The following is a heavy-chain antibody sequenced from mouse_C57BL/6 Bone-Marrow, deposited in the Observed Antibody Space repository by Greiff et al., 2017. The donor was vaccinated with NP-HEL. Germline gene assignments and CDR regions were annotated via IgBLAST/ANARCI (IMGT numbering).Heavy chain of an antibody. CDR3: AREGKKGYPWYFDV. J-gene: IGHJ1*03. V-gene: IGHV1-22*01. CDR1: GYTFTDYN. CDR2: INPNNGGT. Sequence: EVQLQQSGPELVKPGASVKMSCKASGYTFTDYNMHWVKQSHGKSLEWIGYINPNNGGTSYNQKFKGKATLTVNKSSSTAYMELRSLTSEDSAVYYWAREGKKGYPWYFDVWGTGTTVTVSS. D-gene: IGHD2-2*01.